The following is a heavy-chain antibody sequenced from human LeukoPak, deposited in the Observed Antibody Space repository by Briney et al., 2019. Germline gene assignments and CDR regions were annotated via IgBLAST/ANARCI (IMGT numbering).Heavy chain of an antibody. V-gene: IGHV4-4*07. D-gene: IGHD2-2*01. CDR1: GYSISSGYY. J-gene: IGHJ5*02. CDR2: IYTSGST. Sequence: SETLSLTCTVSGYSISSGYYWSWIRQPAGKGLEWIGRIYTSGSTNYNPSLKSRVTMSVDTSKNQFSLKLSSVTAADTAVYYCAGTMSGLKGWFDPWGQGTLVTVSS. CDR3: AGTMSGLKGWFDP.